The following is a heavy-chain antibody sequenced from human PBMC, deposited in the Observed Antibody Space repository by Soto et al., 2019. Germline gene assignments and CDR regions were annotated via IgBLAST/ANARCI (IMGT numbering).Heavy chain of an antibody. Sequence: SVEVSCKASGYTFTSYGISWVRQARGQGLEWMGWISAYNGNTNYAQKLQGRVTMTTDTSTSTAYMELRSLRSDDTAVYYCARVYDSSGYYPGFFDYWGQGTLVTVSS. CDR2: ISAYNGNT. D-gene: IGHD3-22*01. CDR3: ARVYDSSGYYPGFFDY. J-gene: IGHJ4*02. CDR1: GYTFTSYG. V-gene: IGHV1-18*04.